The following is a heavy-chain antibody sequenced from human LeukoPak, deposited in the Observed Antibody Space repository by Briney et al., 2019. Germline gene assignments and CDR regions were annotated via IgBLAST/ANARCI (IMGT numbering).Heavy chain of an antibody. CDR3: AGGYCSGGSCYHFDY. V-gene: IGHV1-2*02. CDR2: INPNSGGT. Sequence: ASVKVSCKASGYTFTGYYMHRVRQAPGQGIEWMAWINPNSGGTNYAQKFQGRVTMTRDTSISTAYMELSRLRSDDTAVYYCAGGYCSGGSCYHFDYWGQGTLVTVSS. D-gene: IGHD2-15*01. CDR1: GYTFTGYY. J-gene: IGHJ4*02.